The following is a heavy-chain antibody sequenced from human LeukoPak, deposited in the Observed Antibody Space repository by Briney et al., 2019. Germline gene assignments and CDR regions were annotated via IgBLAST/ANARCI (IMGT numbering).Heavy chain of an antibody. Sequence: GGSLRLSCAASGFTFSDYYMSWVRQAPGKGLEWVSSISGSGGSTFYADSLKGRFTISRDNSKNTLFLQMNSLKVEDTAVYYCAKRITFGGVIGPGFDYWGQGTLVTVSS. V-gene: IGHV3-23*01. CDR3: AKRITFGGVIGPGFDY. CDR1: GFTFSDYY. J-gene: IGHJ4*02. CDR2: ISGSGGST. D-gene: IGHD3-16*02.